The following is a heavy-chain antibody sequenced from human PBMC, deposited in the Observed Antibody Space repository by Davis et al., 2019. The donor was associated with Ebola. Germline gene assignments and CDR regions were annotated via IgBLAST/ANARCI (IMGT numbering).Heavy chain of an antibody. CDR3: ATTPQYSSGQNKPFDY. CDR1: EITFKAYS. D-gene: IGHD6-19*01. V-gene: IGHV3-30*07. Sequence: PGGSLRLSCVASEITFKAYSVNWVRQAPGKGLEWVAIISSDGRNRFYADAVKGRFTISRDNSKNTLYLQMNSLRAEDTAVYYCATTPQYSSGQNKPFDYWGQGTLVTVSS. CDR2: ISSDGRNR. J-gene: IGHJ4*02.